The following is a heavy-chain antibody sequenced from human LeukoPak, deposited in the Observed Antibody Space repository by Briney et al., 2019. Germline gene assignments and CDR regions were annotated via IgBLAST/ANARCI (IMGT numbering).Heavy chain of an antibody. CDR1: GFTFSSYA. V-gene: IGHV3-23*01. J-gene: IGHJ1*01. CDR2: ISGSGGST. D-gene: IGHD3-22*01. Sequence: GSLRLSCAASGFTFSSYAMSWVRQAPGKGLEWVSAISGSGGSTYYADSVKGRFTISRDNSKNTLYLQMNSLRAEDTAVYYCAKEYYDSSGYYYGYFQHWGQGTLVTVSS. CDR3: AKEYYDSSGYYYGYFQH.